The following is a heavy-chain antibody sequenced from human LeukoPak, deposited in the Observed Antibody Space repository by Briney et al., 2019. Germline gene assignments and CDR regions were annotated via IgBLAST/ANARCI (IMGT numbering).Heavy chain of an antibody. Sequence: GASVKVSCKVSGYTLTELSMHWVRQAPGKGLEWMGGFEPEDGETIYAQKFQGRVTMTEDTSTDTAYMELSSLRSEDTAVYYCATDSDRRDGYNPLDYWGQGTLVTVSS. J-gene: IGHJ4*02. CDR3: ATDSDRRDGYNPLDY. V-gene: IGHV1-24*01. CDR2: FEPEDGET. D-gene: IGHD5-24*01. CDR1: GYTLTELS.